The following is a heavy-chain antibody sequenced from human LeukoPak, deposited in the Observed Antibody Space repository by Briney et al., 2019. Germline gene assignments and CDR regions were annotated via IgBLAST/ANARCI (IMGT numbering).Heavy chain of an antibody. CDR2: INHSGST. CDR1: GSSVSSGSYY. CDR3: ARGRGVLRYFQPDPRRSAFDI. J-gene: IGHJ3*02. D-gene: IGHD3-9*01. V-gene: IGHV4-39*07. Sequence: PSETLSLTCTVSGSSVSSGSYYWSWIRQPPGKGLEWIGEINHSGSTNYNPSLKSRVTVSVDTSKNQFSLKLSSVTAADTAVYYCARGRGVLRYFQPDPRRSAFDIWGQGTMVTVSS.